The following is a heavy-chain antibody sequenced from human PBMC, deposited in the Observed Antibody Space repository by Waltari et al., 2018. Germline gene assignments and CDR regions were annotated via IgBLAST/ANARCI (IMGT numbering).Heavy chain of an antibody. CDR1: GFTFSSYA. CDR2: ISGSGGST. CDR3: AKDTVGSGWYGSYYYYGMDV. J-gene: IGHJ6*02. D-gene: IGHD6-19*01. V-gene: IGHV3-23*01. Sequence: EVQLLESGGGLVQPGGSLRLSCAASGFTFSSYAMSWVRQAPGQGLEWVSAISGSGGSTYYADSVKGRFTISRDNSKNTLYLQMNSLRAEDTAVYYCAKDTVGSGWYGSYYYYGMDVWGQGTTVTVSS.